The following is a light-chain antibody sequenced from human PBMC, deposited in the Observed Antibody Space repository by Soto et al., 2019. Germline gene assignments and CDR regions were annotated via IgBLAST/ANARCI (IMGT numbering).Light chain of an antibody. CDR2: GAS. V-gene: IGKV1-5*01. CDR1: QSIRTR. J-gene: IGKJ1*01. CDR3: QQYNSFSRT. Sequence: DIQMTQSPSTLSSSGVDRVTITCRASQSIRTRLAWYQQKPGKAPRLLIYGASTLDSRVPSRFSGGGSGTDFTLTISSLQPDDFATYYCQQYNSFSRTFGQGTKVDIK.